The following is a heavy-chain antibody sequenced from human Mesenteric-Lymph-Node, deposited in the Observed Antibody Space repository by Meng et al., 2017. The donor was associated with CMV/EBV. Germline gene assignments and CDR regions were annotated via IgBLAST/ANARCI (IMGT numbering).Heavy chain of an antibody. CDR1: GFTFSSYA. Sequence: GESLKISCAASGFTFSSYAMSWVRQAPGKGLEWVAVISYDGSNKYYADSVKGRFTISRDNSKNTLYLQMNSLRAEDTAVYYCARVCEGGSCARDHYYYYGMDVWGQGTTVTVSS. V-gene: IGHV3-30-3*01. J-gene: IGHJ6*02. CDR3: ARVCEGGSCARDHYYYYGMDV. D-gene: IGHD2-15*01. CDR2: ISYDGSNK.